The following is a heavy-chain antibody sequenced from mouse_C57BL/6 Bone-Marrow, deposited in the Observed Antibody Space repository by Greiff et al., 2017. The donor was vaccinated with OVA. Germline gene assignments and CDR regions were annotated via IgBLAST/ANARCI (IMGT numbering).Heavy chain of an antibody. CDR1: GYTFTGYW. V-gene: IGHV1-9*01. D-gene: IGHD2-12*01. CDR2: ILPGSGST. J-gene: IGHJ2*01. Sequence: VKLQESGAELMKPGASVKLSCKATGYTFTGYWIEWVMQRPGHGLEWIGEILPGSGSTTYNEKFKGKATFTADPSSNTAYMQLNSLTTEDSAIYYCARYSRRYCDYWGQGTTLTVSS. CDR3: ARYSRRYCDY.